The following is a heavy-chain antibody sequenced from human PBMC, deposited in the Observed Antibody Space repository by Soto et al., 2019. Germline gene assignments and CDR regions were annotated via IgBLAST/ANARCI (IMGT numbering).Heavy chain of an antibody. CDR2: INHSGST. J-gene: IGHJ6*03. Sequence: QVQLQQWGAGLLKPSETLSLTCAVYGDSFSNHYWTWIRQPPGRGLEWIGEINHSGSTNYNPSLKSRVPISLDTSKNQFSLEVSSVTAADTAVYYCARRITIDYYMDVWGKGTTVTVSS. CDR1: GDSFSNHY. D-gene: IGHD3-3*01. CDR3: ARRITIDYYMDV. V-gene: IGHV4-34*01.